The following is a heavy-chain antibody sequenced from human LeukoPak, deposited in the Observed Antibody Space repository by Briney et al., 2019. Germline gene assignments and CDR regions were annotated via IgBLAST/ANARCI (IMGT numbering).Heavy chain of an antibody. CDR1: GYTFTGYY. J-gene: IGHJ6*03. Sequence: VASVKVSCKASGYTFTGYYMHWVRQAPGQGLEWMGWINPSSGGAKYAQNFQGRVIITTDTSISTAYMELSSLRSDDTAVYYCARSSPPTYYHFYYYMDVWGKGSTVTVSS. CDR2: INPSSGGA. D-gene: IGHD6-13*01. CDR3: ARSSPPTYYHFYYYMDV. V-gene: IGHV1-2*02.